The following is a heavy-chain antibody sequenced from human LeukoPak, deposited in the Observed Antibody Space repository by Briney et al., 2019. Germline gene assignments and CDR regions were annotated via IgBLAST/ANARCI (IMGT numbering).Heavy chain of an antibody. V-gene: IGHV5-10-1*01. CDR2: IDPSDSYT. Sequence: GESLKISCKGSGYSFTSYWSSWVRQMPGKGLEWMGRIDPSDSYTNYSPSFQGHVTISADKSISTAYLQWSSLKASDTAMYYCAMGIAVAGTEIVDYWGQGTLATVSS. J-gene: IGHJ4*02. D-gene: IGHD6-19*01. CDR1: GYSFTSYW. CDR3: AMGIAVAGTEIVDY.